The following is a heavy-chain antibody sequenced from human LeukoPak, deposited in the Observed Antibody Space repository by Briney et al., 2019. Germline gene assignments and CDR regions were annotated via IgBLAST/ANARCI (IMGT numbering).Heavy chain of an antibody. V-gene: IGHV3-30-3*01. CDR3: ARDLPVSGTGAFDI. J-gene: IGHJ3*02. CDR2: TSYDGSNK. D-gene: IGHD6-19*01. Sequence: PGGSLRLSCAASGFTFSSYAMHWVRQAPGKGLEWVAVTSYDGSNKYYADSVKGRFTISRDNSKNTLYLQMNSLRAEDTAVYYCARDLPVSGTGAFDIWGQGTMVTVSS. CDR1: GFTFSSYA.